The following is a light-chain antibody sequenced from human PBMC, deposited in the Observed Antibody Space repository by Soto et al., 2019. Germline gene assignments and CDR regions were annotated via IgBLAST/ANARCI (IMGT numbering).Light chain of an antibody. CDR2: GAS. CDR1: QSVSSSY. Sequence: ILFTHFSSTLSLSPGQRATRSCRALQSVSSSYLAWYQQKPGQAPRLLIYGASIRATGIPDRFSGSGSGTDFTLSISRLEPEDFSVYYCQQSCSSPPFIFGPGTKVDIK. V-gene: IGKV3-20*01. J-gene: IGKJ3*01. CDR3: QQSCSSPPFI.